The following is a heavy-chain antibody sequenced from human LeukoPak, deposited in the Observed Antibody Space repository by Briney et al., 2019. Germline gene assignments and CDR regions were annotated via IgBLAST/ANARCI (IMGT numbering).Heavy chain of an antibody. Sequence: PSETLSLTCTVSGGSISSYYRSWIRQPPGKGLEWIGYIYYSGSTNYNPSLKSRVTISVDTFKNQFSLKLSSVTAADTAVYYCATLMDYYGSGSLYDAFDIWGQGTMVTVSS. J-gene: IGHJ3*02. V-gene: IGHV4-59*08. CDR2: IYYSGST. CDR3: ATLMDYYGSGSLYDAFDI. CDR1: GGSISSYY. D-gene: IGHD3-10*01.